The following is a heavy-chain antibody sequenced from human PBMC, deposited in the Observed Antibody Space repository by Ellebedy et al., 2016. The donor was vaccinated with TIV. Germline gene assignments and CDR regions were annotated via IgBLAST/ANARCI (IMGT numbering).Heavy chain of an antibody. Sequence: GESLKISCAASGFNLSNNALHWVRQAPGKGLEWLAVISYNGSIQFYADSVKGRFTISRDNSKSMLYLHMNNLSTEDTALYYCAKFGVVIWGDYWGQGTLVTVSS. J-gene: IGHJ1*01. D-gene: IGHD3-16*01. V-gene: IGHV3-30-3*02. CDR2: ISYNGSIQ. CDR3: AKFGVVIWGDY. CDR1: GFNLSNNA.